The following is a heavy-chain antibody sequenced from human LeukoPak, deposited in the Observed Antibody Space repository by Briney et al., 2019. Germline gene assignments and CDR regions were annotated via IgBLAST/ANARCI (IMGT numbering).Heavy chain of an antibody. CDR1: GYSISSGYY. V-gene: IGHV4-38-2*02. CDR2: IYHSGST. J-gene: IGHJ3*02. CDR3: ARDRRWAYCGGDCYSRAFDI. D-gene: IGHD2-21*02. Sequence: SETLSLTCTVSGYSISSGYYWGWIRQPPGKGLEWIGSIYHSGSTYYNPSLKSRVTISVDTSKNQFSLELSSVTAADTAVYYCARDRRWAYCGGDCYSRAFDIWGQGTMVTVSS.